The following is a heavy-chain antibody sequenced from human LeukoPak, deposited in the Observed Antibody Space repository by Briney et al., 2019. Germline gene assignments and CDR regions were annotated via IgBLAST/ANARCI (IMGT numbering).Heavy chain of an antibody. J-gene: IGHJ4*02. D-gene: IGHD1-26*01. Sequence: GESLKISCKTSGYSFTRYCITWVRQTPGQGLEWMGFVYPEDSDTRYSPAFQGQVPISADKSITTAYLHWSSLKASDTAVYYCARPSGIYFPFDYWGQGTLVTVSS. CDR1: GYSFTRYC. V-gene: IGHV5-51*01. CDR2: VYPEDSDT. CDR3: ARPSGIYFPFDY.